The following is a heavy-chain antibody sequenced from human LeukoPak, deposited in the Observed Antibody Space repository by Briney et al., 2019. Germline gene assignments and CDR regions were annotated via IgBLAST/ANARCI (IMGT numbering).Heavy chain of an antibody. CDR1: GFTFSSYA. CDR3: AIMHRYYDGSGYWVQ. D-gene: IGHD3-22*01. Sequence: GGSLRLSCAASGFTFSSYAMSWVRQAPGKGLEWVSSISFSGTSTYYADSVKGRFTISRDISKNTLYLQMNSLRAEDTAVYYCAIMHRYYDGSGYWVQWGQGTLVTVSS. J-gene: IGHJ4*02. V-gene: IGHV3-23*01. CDR2: ISFSGTST.